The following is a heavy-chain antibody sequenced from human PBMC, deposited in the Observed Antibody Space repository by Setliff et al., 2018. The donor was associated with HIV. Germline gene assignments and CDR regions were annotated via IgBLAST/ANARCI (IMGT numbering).Heavy chain of an antibody. Sequence: PSETLSLTCAVYGGVFSGYYWTWIRQSPGRGLEWIGEVNHKGVANYSPSLMRRATISADTSKNQFSLRLSSVTAADTALYFCTRAQIAAPRPFDYWGQGTLVTVSS. J-gene: IGHJ4*02. D-gene: IGHD2-21*01. CDR3: TRAQIAAPRPFDY. V-gene: IGHV4-34*01. CDR1: GGVFSGYY. CDR2: VNHKGVA.